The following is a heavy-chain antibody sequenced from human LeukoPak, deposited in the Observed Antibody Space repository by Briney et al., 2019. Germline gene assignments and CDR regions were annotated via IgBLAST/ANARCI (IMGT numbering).Heavy chain of an antibody. D-gene: IGHD6-13*01. V-gene: IGHV3-21*01. Sequence: GGSLRLSCATSGFTFSSYSMNWVRQAPGKGLEWVSSISSSSSYIYYADSVKGRFTISRDNAKNSLYLQMNSLRAEDTAVYYCARDRIAAKNWFDPWGQGTLVTVSS. CDR3: ARDRIAAKNWFDP. J-gene: IGHJ5*02. CDR1: GFTFSSYS. CDR2: ISSSSSYI.